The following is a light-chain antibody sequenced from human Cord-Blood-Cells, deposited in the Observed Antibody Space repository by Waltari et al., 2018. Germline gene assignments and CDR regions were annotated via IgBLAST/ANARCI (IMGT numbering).Light chain of an antibody. Sequence: DIQMTQSPSSRSASVGDRVTITCRASQSISGYLNWYQQKPGKAPKLLIYAASSLQSGVPSRFSGSGSGTDFTLTISSLQPEDFATYYCQQSYSTPPTFGQGTKVEIK. V-gene: IGKV1-39*01. CDR1: QSISGY. CDR3: QQSYSTPPT. CDR2: AAS. J-gene: IGKJ1*01.